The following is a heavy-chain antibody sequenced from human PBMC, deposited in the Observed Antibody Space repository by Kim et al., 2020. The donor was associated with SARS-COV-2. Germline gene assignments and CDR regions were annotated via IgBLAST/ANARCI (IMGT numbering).Heavy chain of an antibody. J-gene: IGHJ6*02. D-gene: IGHD1-26*01. V-gene: IGHV4-34*01. CDR3: ARAPSGSYLLNYYYGMDV. Sequence: KSRVTRSVDTSKNQFSLKLSSVTAADTAVYYCARAPSGSYLLNYYYGMDVWGQGTTVTVSS.